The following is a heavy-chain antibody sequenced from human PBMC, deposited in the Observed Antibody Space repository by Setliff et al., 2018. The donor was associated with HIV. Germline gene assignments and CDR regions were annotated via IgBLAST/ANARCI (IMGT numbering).Heavy chain of an antibody. V-gene: IGHV3-30*02. Sequence: PGGSLRLSCAASGFTFSSYGMHWVRQAPGKGLEWVTFIRYDGSDKYYADSVKGRFTISRDNSKNTLYLQMNSLRTEDTAVYYCAKNARDYYYYYKDVWGKGTTVTVSS. CDR2: IRYDGSDK. CDR3: AKNARDYYYYYKDV. CDR1: GFTFSSYG. J-gene: IGHJ6*03.